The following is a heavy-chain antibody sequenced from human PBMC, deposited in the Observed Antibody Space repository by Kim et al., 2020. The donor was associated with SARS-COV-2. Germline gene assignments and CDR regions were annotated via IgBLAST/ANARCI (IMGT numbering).Heavy chain of an antibody. J-gene: IGHJ4*02. CDR3: ASITIFGVVTTDY. D-gene: IGHD3-3*01. Sequence: GGSLRLSCAASGFTFSSYWMHWVRQAPGKGLVWVSRINSDGSSTSYADSVKGRFTISRDNAKNTLYLQMNSLRAEDTAVYYCASITIFGVVTTDYWGQGTLVTVSS. CDR1: GFTFSSYW. V-gene: IGHV3-74*01. CDR2: INSDGSST.